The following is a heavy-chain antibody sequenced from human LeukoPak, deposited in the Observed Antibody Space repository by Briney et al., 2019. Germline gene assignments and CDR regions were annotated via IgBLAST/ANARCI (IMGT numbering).Heavy chain of an antibody. D-gene: IGHD6-13*01. CDR1: GYTFTSYG. Sequence: ASVKVSCKASGYTFTSYGISWVRQAPGQGLEWMGWISAYNGNTNYAQKLQGRVTMTTDTSTSTAYMELRSLRSDDTAVCYCARDLGIAAAGTSGYWGQGTLVTVSS. CDR3: ARDLGIAAAGTSGY. V-gene: IGHV1-18*01. CDR2: ISAYNGNT. J-gene: IGHJ4*02.